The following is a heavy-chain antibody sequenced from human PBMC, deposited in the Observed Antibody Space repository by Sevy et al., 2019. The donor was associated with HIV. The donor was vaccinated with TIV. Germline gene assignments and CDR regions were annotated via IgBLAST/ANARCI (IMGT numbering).Heavy chain of an antibody. D-gene: IGHD5-12*01. CDR1: GFTFSSYA. CDR2: ISGSGGST. J-gene: IGHJ4*02. Sequence: GGSLRLSCAASGFTFSSYAMSWVRQAPGKGLEWVSSISGSGGSTYYADSVKGRFTISRDNSKNTLYLQMNSLRAEDTAVYYCAKVRGDIVATIKGLDDWGQGTMVTVSS. CDR3: AKVRGDIVATIKGLDD. V-gene: IGHV3-23*01.